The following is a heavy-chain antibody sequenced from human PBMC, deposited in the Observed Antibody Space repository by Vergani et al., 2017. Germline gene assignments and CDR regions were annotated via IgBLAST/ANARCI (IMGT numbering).Heavy chain of an antibody. CDR3: ASDTHSGQRADR. CDR1: GGSISNYY. V-gene: IGHV4-59*01. Sequence: QVQLQESGPGLVKPSETLSLTCTVSGGSISNYYWSWIRQPPGKGLEWIGYMYYSGRTNYNPSLKTRVTISVDTSKNQFSLTLTSVTAADTAVYYCASDTHSGQRADRWGQGILVTVTS. J-gene: IGHJ5*02. D-gene: IGHD6-19*01. CDR2: MYYSGRT.